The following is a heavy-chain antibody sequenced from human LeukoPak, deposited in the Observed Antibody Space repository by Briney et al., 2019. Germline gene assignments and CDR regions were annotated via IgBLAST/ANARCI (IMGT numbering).Heavy chain of an antibody. CDR3: ARDVMVYSGSLEI. CDR2: ISAYNGNT. Sequence: ASVTVSFTASGYTFTSYGISWVRQAPGQGLEWMGWISAYNGNTNYAQKLQGRVTMTTDTSTSTAYMELRSLRSDDTAVYYCARDVMVYSGSLEIWGQGTMVTVSS. CDR1: GYTFTSYG. V-gene: IGHV1-18*01. D-gene: IGHD1-26*01. J-gene: IGHJ3*02.